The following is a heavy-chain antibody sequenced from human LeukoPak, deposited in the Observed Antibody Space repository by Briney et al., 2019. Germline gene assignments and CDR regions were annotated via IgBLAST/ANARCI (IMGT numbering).Heavy chain of an antibody. J-gene: IGHJ6*02. V-gene: IGHV3-21*01. Sequence: GGSLRLSCAASGFTFSSYSMNWVRQAPGKGLELVSSISSSSSYIYYADSVKGRFTISRANDKNSLYLQMNSLRAEDTAVYYCARVTTVITGDYYYYGMDVWGQGTTVTVSS. CDR2: ISSSSSYI. CDR3: ARVTTVITGDYYYYGMDV. D-gene: IGHD4-17*01. CDR1: GFTFSSYS.